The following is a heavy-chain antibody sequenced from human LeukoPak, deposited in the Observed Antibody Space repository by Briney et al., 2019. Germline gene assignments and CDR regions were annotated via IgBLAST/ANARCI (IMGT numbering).Heavy chain of an antibody. CDR1: GGSISSYY. V-gene: IGHV4-59*01. D-gene: IGHD3-22*01. Sequence: SETLSLTCTVSGGSISSYYWSWIRQPPGKGLEWIGYIYYSGSTNYNPSLKSRVTISVDTSKNQFSLKLSSVTAADTAVYCCARVGYSYYYYMDVWGKGTTVTVSS. CDR3: ARVGYSYYYYMDV. J-gene: IGHJ6*03. CDR2: IYYSGST.